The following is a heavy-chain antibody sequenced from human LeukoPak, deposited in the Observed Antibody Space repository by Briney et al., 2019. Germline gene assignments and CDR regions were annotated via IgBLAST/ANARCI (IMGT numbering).Heavy chain of an antibody. CDR1: GFKFSDYG. D-gene: IGHD4-23*01. J-gene: IGHJ5*01. Sequence: GGSLRLSCAASGFKFSDYGMHWVRQAPGKGLEWVTFIRYDATKKYYADSVKGRFTISRDNSKNTLYLQMNSLRLEDTAVYYCAKDRVDYGGIDSWGQGTLVSVSS. CDR3: AKDRVDYGGIDS. V-gene: IGHV3-30*02. CDR2: IRYDATKK.